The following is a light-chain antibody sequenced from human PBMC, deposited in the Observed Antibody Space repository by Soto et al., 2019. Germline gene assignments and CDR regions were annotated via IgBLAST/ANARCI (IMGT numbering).Light chain of an antibody. J-gene: IGKJ4*01. CDR3: QQSYSTPLT. V-gene: IGKV1-39*01. Sequence: DIQMTQSPSSLSVSVGDRVTITCRASQSIGGFLNWYQQKLGKAPKLLIYAASSLQSGVPSRFSGSGSGTDFTLIISSLQPEDFATYYCQQSYSTPLTFGGGTKVDSK. CDR2: AAS. CDR1: QSIGGF.